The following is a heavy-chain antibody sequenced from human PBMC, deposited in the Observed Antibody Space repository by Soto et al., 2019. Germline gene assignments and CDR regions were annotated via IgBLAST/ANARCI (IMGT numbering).Heavy chain of an antibody. CDR2: ISSGSSNI. Sequence: EVQLVESGGGVGKPGGSLTLSCAGSGFAFRSYNMNWVRQPPGKGLEWVADISSGSSNIYYADSVKGRFTISRNNAKDSLYLKLDSLRAEASAVYYCVSATVVGGTFAFWAQGTVLTVSS. CDR3: VSATVVGGTFAF. CDR1: GFAFRSYN. D-gene: IGHD4-17*01. J-gene: IGHJ4*02. V-gene: IGHV3-21*01.